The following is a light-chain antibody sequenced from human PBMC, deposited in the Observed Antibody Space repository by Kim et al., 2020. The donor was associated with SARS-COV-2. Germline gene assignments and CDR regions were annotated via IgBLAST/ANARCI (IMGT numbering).Light chain of an antibody. CDR2: RDD. Sequence: QTATLICTGNSNNVGNQGAAWLQQHRGHPPKLLSYRDDNRPSGISERFSASRSGDTASLTITGLQPEDEADYYCSAWDSSLRAWVFGGGTQLTVL. CDR3: SAWDSSLRAWV. V-gene: IGLV10-54*01. J-gene: IGLJ3*02. CDR1: SNNVGNQG.